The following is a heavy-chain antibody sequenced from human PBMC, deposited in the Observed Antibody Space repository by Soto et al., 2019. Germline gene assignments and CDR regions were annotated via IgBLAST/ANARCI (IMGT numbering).Heavy chain of an antibody. CDR1: GDTISTGGYT. CDR2: TYHSGKP. V-gene: IGHV4-30-2*01. J-gene: IGHJ5*02. D-gene: IGHD2-21*01. Sequence: QLQLQESGSRLVKSSETLSLTCDVSGDTISTGGYTWACIRQPPGKALEWLGHTYHSGKPYYNPSPKRRVIISVDRSKNQFSLKMRSVTAADTAVYYCARETYCDYVGYFDPWGQGSQVTVSS. CDR3: ARETYCDYVGYFDP.